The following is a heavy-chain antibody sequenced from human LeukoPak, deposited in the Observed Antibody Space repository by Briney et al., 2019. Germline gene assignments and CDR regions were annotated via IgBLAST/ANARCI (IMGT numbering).Heavy chain of an antibody. J-gene: IGHJ4*02. CDR3: ARDRPPGDSSGYSTYYFDY. CDR2: MNPNSGNT. V-gene: IGHV1-8*03. D-gene: IGHD3-22*01. Sequence: GASVKVSCKASGYTFTSYDINWVRQATGQGLEWMGWMNPNSGNTGYAQKFQGRVTITRNTSISTAYMELSSLRSEDTAVYYCARDRPPGDSSGYSTYYFDYWGQGTLVTVSS. CDR1: GYTFTSYD.